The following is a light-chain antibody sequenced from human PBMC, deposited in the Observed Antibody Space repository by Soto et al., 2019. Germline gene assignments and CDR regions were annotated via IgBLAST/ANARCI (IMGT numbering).Light chain of an antibody. CDR2: SAS. CDR1: QGISSW. J-gene: IGKJ3*01. Sequence: DIQMTQSPSSVSASVGDRVTITCRASQGISSWIAWYQQKPGKGPKLLIHSASTLQSGVPSRFSGRGSGTDFSLTISSLQPEDFATYYCQQSYSTPPFTFGPGTKVDIK. V-gene: IGKV1-12*01. CDR3: QQSYSTPPFT.